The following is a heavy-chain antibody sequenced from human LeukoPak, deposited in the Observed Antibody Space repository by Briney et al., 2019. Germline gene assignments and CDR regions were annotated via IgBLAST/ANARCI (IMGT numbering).Heavy chain of an antibody. V-gene: IGHV3-48*01. D-gene: IGHD5-18*01. J-gene: IGHJ4*02. Sequence: GGSLRLSCAASGFTFRNYNMIWVRQAPGKGLESVSYISSSGSTMHYADSVRGRFTISRDNAKKSLYRQMNSLRAEDTAVYYCARVWDGYSGEDYWGQGTLVTVSS. CDR3: ARVWDGYSGEDY. CDR1: GFTFRNYN. CDR2: ISSSGSTM.